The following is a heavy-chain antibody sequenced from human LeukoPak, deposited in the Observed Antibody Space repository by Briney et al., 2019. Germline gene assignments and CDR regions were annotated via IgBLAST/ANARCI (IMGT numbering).Heavy chain of an antibody. J-gene: IGHJ4*02. Sequence: GGSVKVSCKASGYTFTSYHMHWVRQAPGQGLEWMGKINLSGGSTTYAQKFQGRVTMTRDMSTSTVYMELSSLRSEDTAVYYCAIDYVDDIPMIKDYWGQGTLITVSS. CDR1: GYTFTSYH. CDR2: INLSGGST. CDR3: AIDYVDDIPMIKDY. D-gene: IGHD2-8*01. V-gene: IGHV1-46*01.